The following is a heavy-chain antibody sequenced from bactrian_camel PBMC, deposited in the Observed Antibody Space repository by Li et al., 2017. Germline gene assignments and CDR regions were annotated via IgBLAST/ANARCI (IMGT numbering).Heavy chain of an antibody. Sequence: VQLVESGGGSVQAGGSLTLSCVASGLASSTYCVAWFRQVTGNQREPVAGMTQSTRNIYYDDSVKGRFTISRDTAKNTMYLRMNSLTPDDSAMYYCAADFRTVVAGCTFYDYTYWGRGTQVTVS. CDR1: GLASSTYC. V-gene: IGHV3-3*01. CDR2: MTQSTRNI. J-gene: IGHJ4*01. CDR3: AADFRTVVAGCTFYDYTY. D-gene: IGHD6*01.